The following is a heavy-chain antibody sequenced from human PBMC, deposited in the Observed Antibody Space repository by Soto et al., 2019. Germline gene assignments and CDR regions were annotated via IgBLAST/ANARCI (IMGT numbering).Heavy chain of an antibody. CDR2: ISHSGIT. J-gene: IGHJ4*02. V-gene: IGHV4-4*02. CDR1: GDSISRSHW. Sequence: QVQLQESGPGLVRPSGALSVTCAVSGDSISRSHWWSGVRQSPGKGLEWIGEISHSGITNYNPSLKSRVTISGDKSKNQLSLKLTSVTAADTAVYYCARVRYDRSGFDHCGQGTLVSVSS. CDR3: ARVRYDRSGFDH. D-gene: IGHD3-22*01.